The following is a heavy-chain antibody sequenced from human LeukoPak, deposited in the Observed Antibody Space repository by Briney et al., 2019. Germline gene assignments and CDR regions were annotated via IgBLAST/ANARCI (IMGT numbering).Heavy chain of an antibody. V-gene: IGHV4-4*07. Sequence: RSETLSLTCTVSGGSISSYYWSWIRQPAGKGLEWIGRIYTSVSTNYNPSLKSRVTISVDKSKNQFSLKLSSVTAADTAVYYCARLSLPIAAAGTTPLRYYYYYYMDVWGKGTTVTVSS. D-gene: IGHD6-13*01. CDR3: ARLSLPIAAAGTTPLRYYYYYYMDV. CDR2: IYTSVST. CDR1: GGSISSYY. J-gene: IGHJ6*03.